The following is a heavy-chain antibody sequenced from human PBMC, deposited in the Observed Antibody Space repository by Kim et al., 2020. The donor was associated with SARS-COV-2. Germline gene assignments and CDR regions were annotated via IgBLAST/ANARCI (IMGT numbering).Heavy chain of an antibody. CDR3: ARGGTYYDFWNYYYGMDV. D-gene: IGHD3-3*01. CDR2: IYYSGST. J-gene: IGHJ6*02. V-gene: IGHV4-61*01. CDR1: GGSVSSGSYY. Sequence: SETLSLTCTVSGGSVSSGSYYWSWIRQPPGKGLEWIGYIYYSGSTNYNPSLKSRVTISVDTSKNQFSLKLSSVTAADTAVYYCARGGTYYDFWNYYYGMDVGGQGTTVTVSS.